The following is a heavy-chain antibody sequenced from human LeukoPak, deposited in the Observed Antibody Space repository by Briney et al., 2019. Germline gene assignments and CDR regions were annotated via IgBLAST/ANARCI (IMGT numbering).Heavy chain of an antibody. J-gene: IGHJ5*02. D-gene: IGHD3-10*01. V-gene: IGHV4-39*01. CDR1: GGSISSSSYY. CDR2: IYYSGST. CDR3: ARRHYYGSGSYPLSWFDP. Sequence: SETLSLTCTVSGGSISSSSYYWGWIRQPPGKGLEWIGSIYYSGSTYYNPSLKSRVTISVDTSKNQFSLKLSSVTAADTAVYYCARRHYYGSGSYPLSWFDPWGQGTLVTVSS.